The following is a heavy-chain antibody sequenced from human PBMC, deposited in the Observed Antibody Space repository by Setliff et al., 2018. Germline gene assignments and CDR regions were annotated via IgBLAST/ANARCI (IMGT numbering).Heavy chain of an antibody. J-gene: IGHJ4*02. Sequence: PSETLSLTCAVYGGSISGYYWSWIRQPPGKGLEWIGYIYYSGSTYYNPSLESRVTISVDTSKNQFSLKLSSVTAADTAVYYCARTGTYRYFDYWGQGTRVTVS. D-gene: IGHD1-1*01. CDR1: GGSISGYY. V-gene: IGHV4-59*06. CDR2: IYYSGST. CDR3: ARTGTYRYFDY.